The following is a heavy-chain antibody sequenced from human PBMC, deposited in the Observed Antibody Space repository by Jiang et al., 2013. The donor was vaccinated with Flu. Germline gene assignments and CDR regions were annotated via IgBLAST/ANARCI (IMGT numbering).Heavy chain of an antibody. CDR2: INTNTGVP. J-gene: IGHJ4*02. D-gene: IGHD1-1*01. Sequence: QSGSELKKPGTSLTISCKTSGYSFTNYAMNWVRQAPGQGLEWMGWINTNTGVPTYAQAFTGRFVFSLDTSVSTTSLQINNLKAEDTAMYFCGRESLGHWIDYWGQGTLVTV. CDR1: GYSFTNYA. V-gene: IGHV7-4-1*02. CDR3: GRESLGHWIDY.